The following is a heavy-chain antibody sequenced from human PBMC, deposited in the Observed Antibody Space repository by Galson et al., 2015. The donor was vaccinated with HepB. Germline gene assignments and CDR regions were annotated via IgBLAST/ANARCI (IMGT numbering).Heavy chain of an antibody. CDR1: GFCFSSYG. V-gene: IGHV3-23*01. CDR3: AKFYGADLLWFGELWD. CDR2: ISGSCGNS. D-gene: IGHD3-10*01. J-gene: IGHJ4*02. Sequence: SLRLSCAAPGFCFSSYGISRVPQAPGEGLEWVTTISGSCGNSHYADAVMGRFTIPIYNSKNTLPLQMNSLRDEDTAVYYCAKFYGADLLWFGELWDWGQGTLVTVSS.